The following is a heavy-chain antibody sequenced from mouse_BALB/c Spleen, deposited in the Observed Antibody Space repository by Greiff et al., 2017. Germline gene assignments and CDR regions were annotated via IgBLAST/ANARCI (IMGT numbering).Heavy chain of an antibody. CDR3: ARDPTATIAY. CDR1: GFTFSSYA. J-gene: IGHJ3*01. CDR2: ISSGGSYT. Sequence: EVQRVESGGGLVKPGGSLKLSCAASGFTFSSYAMSWVRQSPEKRLEWVEEISSGGSYTYYPDTVTGRCTISRDNAKNTLYLEMSRLRAEDTAMYYCARDPTATIAYWGQGTLVTVSA. D-gene: IGHD1-2*01. V-gene: IGHV5-9-4*01.